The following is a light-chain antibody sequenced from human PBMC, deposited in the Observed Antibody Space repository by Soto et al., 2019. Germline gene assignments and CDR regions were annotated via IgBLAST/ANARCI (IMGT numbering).Light chain of an antibody. CDR1: QSVSSN. CDR3: QQYNNWLKT. V-gene: IGKV3-15*01. CDR2: GAS. Sequence: EIVVTQSPATLSVSPGERATLSCRASQSVSSNLAWYQQKPGQAPRLLIYGASTRATGIPARFSGSGSRTEFTLTISSLQSEDFAVYYCQQYNNWLKTFGQGTKV. J-gene: IGKJ1*01.